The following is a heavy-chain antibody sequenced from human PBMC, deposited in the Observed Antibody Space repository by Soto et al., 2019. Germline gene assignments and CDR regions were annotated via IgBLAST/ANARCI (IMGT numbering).Heavy chain of an antibody. J-gene: IGHJ6*02. V-gene: IGHV4-59*08. CDR2: ISYMGTT. CDR3: ARVDILTVYGCMDV. Sequence: PSETLSLTCTVSGGSMNNYYWSWIRQAPGKGLQYIGYISYMGTTNYNPSLKSRVTISVDTSKNQFSLKLNSVTAADTAVYYCARVDILTVYGCMDVWGQGTTVTVSS. D-gene: IGHD3-9*01. CDR1: GGSMNNYY.